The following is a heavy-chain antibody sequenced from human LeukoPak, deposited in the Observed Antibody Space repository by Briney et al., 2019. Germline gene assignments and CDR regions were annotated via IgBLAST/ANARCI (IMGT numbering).Heavy chain of an antibody. CDR1: GFTVSSNF. D-gene: IGHD2-15*01. CDR2: IYSAGDT. V-gene: IGHV3-66*02. Sequence: PGGSLRLSCIASGFTVSSNFMSWVRQAPGKGLEWVSVIYSAGDTYYADSVKGRFTISRDNFKNTLYLQMNSLRTGDSAVYFCARDYCRDVSCSVRWFDPWGQGTLVTVSS. CDR3: ARDYCRDVSCSVRWFDP. J-gene: IGHJ5*02.